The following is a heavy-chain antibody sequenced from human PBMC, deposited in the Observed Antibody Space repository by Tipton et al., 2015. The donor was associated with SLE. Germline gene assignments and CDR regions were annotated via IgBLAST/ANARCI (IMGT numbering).Heavy chain of an antibody. CDR3: ARMGNAVYFDY. V-gene: IGHV4-34*01. J-gene: IGHJ4*02. CDR2: INHSGST. D-gene: IGHD1-1*01. CDR1: GGSFSGYY. Sequence: TLSLTCAVYGGSFSGYYWSWIRQPPGKGLEWIGEINHSGSTNYNPSLKSRVTISVDTSKNQFSLKLSSVTAADTAVYYCARMGNAVYFDYWGQGTLVTVSS.